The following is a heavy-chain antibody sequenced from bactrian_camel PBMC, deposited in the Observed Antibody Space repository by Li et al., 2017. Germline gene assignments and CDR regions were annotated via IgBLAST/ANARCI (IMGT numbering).Heavy chain of an antibody. D-gene: IGHD1*01. CDR2: IRNDGMT. V-gene: IGHV3S53*01. Sequence: QVQLVESGGGSVQAGGSLRLSCTISGYTYSTYSMGWFRQAPGKEREGVAVIRNDGMTRYADSVKGRFTIFQDNAKNTVYLQMNSLKPEDTAMYYCAAYGRYCILPRCSCELEGSGYTSWGQGTQVTVS. CDR3: AAYGRYCILPRCSCELEGSGYTS. J-gene: IGHJ6*01. CDR1: GYTYSTYS.